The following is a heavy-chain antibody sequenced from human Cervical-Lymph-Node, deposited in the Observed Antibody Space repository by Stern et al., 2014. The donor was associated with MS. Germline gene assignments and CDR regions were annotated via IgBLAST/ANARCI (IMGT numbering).Heavy chain of an antibody. V-gene: IGHV1-69*01. J-gene: IGHJ4*02. D-gene: IGHD3-16*01. CDR2: IIPMFGTT. Sequence: VHLVVSGPEVKKPGSSVKLSCKASGGTFSDVINWVRQAPGQGLDWMGGIIPMFGTTNYAQKFQGRVKITADESMTTGYMELTSLTSEDTALYYCATTFHWGQGTLITVSS. CDR3: ATTFH. CDR1: GGTFSDV.